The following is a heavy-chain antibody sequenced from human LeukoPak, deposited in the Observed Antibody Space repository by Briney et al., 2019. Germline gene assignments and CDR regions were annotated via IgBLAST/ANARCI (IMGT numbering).Heavy chain of an antibody. D-gene: IGHD3-16*01. Sequence: GGSLGLTPAASGFTFRNYWPNWVRQAPGKGLEWVANIKADGSEKDCVNTVKGRFTISRDNAKNTPYLQMNSLRVEDTALYYVARGGESRAILHLWGQGTTVTVSS. CDR1: GFTFRNYW. CDR2: IKADGSEK. J-gene: IGHJ5*02. CDR3: ARGGESRAILHL. V-gene: IGHV3-7*04.